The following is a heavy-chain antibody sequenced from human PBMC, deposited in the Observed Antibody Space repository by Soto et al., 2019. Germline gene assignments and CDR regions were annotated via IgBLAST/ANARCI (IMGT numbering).Heavy chain of an antibody. D-gene: IGHD3-3*01. CDR2: MNPNSGNT. CDR1: GYTFTSYD. V-gene: IGHV1-8*01. CDR3: ARRAYYDFWSGYYSGWFDP. J-gene: IGHJ5*02. Sequence: ASVKVSCKASGYTFTSYDINWVRRATGQGLEWMGWMNPNSGNTGYAQKFQGRVTMTRNTSISTAYMELSSLRSEDTAVYYCARRAYYDFWSGYYSGWFDPWGQGTLVTVS.